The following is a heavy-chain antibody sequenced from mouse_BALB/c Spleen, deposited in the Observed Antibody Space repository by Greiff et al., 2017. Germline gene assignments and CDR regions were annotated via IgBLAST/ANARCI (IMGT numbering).Heavy chain of an antibody. V-gene: IGHV1-14*01. CDR2: INPYNDGT. CDR1: GYTFTSYV. Sequence: EVKLMESGPELVKPGASVKMSCKASGYTFTSYVMHWVKQKPGQGLEWIGYINPYNDGTKYNEKFKGKATLTSDKSSSTAYMELSSLTSEDSAVYYCARSGDYDVGFAYWGQGTLVTVSA. J-gene: IGHJ3*01. CDR3: ARSGDYDVGFAY. D-gene: IGHD2-4*01.